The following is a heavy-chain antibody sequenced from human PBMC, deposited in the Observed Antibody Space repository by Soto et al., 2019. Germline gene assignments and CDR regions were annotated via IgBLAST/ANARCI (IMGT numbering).Heavy chain of an antibody. CDR2: IYFTGNT. D-gene: IGHD2-15*01. Sequence: PSETLSLTCTASGGSITSSSHFWGWVRQPPGKGLEWIGTIYFTGNTYYTPSLKSRLTMSIDTSKNEFSLRLNSVTAADTAVYYCAGQTFTVAAASYGRSNWFDPWGTGTLVTVSS. CDR3: AGQTFTVAAASYGRSNWFDP. J-gene: IGHJ5*02. V-gene: IGHV4-39*01. CDR1: GGSITSSSHF.